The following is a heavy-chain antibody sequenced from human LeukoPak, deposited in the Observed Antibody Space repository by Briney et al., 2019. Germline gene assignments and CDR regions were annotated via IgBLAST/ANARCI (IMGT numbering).Heavy chain of an antibody. CDR1: GGSLSGYY. V-gene: IGHV4-34*01. D-gene: IGHD3-22*01. CDR2: INHSGST. Sequence: SETLSLTCAVYGGSLSGYYWSWIRQPPGKGLEWIGEINHSGSTNYNPSLKSRVTISVDTSKNQFSLKLSSVTAADTAVYYCATSYYDPFDLWGRGTLVTVSS. J-gene: IGHJ2*01. CDR3: ATSYYDPFDL.